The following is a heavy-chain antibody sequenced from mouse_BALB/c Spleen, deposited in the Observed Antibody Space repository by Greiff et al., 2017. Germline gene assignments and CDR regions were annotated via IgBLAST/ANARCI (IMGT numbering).Heavy chain of an antibody. Sequence: VQRVESGPGLVAPSQSLSITCTVSGFSLTSYGVSWVRQPPGKGLEWLGVIWGDGSTNYHSALISRLSISKDNSKSQVFLKLNSLQTDDTATYYCASIYYGNYGAWFAYWGQGTLVTVSA. J-gene: IGHJ3*01. CDR2: IWGDGST. V-gene: IGHV2-3*01. D-gene: IGHD2-1*01. CDR1: GFSLTSYG. CDR3: ASIYYGNYGAWFAY.